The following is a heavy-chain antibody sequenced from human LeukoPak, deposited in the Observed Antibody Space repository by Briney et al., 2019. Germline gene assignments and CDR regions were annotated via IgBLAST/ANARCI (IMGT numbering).Heavy chain of an antibody. V-gene: IGHV6-1*01. CDR1: GDSVSSNSAA. J-gene: IGHJ5*02. D-gene: IGHD6-19*01. Sequence: SQTLSLTCAISGDSVSSNSAAWNWIRQSPSRGLEWLGRTYYRSKWYNDYAVSVKSRITINPDTSKNQFSLKLSSVTAADTAVYYCARGFRYSSSSPRGNDWFDPWGQGTLVTVSS. CDR2: TYYRSKWYN. CDR3: ARGFRYSSSSPRGNDWFDP.